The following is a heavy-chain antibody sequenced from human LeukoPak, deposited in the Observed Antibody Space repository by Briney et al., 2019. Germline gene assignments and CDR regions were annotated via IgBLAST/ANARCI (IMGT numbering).Heavy chain of an antibody. J-gene: IGHJ4*02. CDR2: ISYDGSNK. D-gene: IGHD3-22*01. V-gene: IGHV3-30*18. Sequence: PGGSLRLSCAASGLTFSSYGMHWVRQAPGKGLEWVAVISYDGSNKYYADSVKGRFTISRDNSKNTLYLQMNSLRAEDTAVYYCAKALYGDYGSSYYDSSGFPPFDYWGQGTLVTVSS. CDR3: AKALYGDYGSSYYDSSGFPPFDY. CDR1: GLTFSSYG.